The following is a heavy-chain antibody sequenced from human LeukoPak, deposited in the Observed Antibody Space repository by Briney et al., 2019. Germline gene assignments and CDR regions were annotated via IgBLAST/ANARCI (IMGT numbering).Heavy chain of an antibody. CDR1: GYTFTGYY. J-gene: IGHJ3*02. Sequence: ASVKVSCKASGYTFTGYYMHWVRQAPGQGLEWMGWINPNSGGTNYAQKFQGRVTMTRDTSISTAYMELSRLRSDDTAVYYCARSSRIILGIYDYDFWSGPEAFDIWGQGTMVTVSS. V-gene: IGHV1-2*02. CDR3: ARSSRIILGIYDYDFWSGPEAFDI. CDR2: INPNSGGT. D-gene: IGHD3-3*01.